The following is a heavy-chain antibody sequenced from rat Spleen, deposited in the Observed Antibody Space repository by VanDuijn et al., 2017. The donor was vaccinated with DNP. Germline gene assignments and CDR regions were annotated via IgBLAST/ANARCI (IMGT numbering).Heavy chain of an antibody. CDR1: GYSITSNY. J-gene: IGHJ2*01. Sequence: EVQLQESGPGLVKPSQSLSLTCSVTGYSITSNYWGWIRKFPGNKMEYIGHISNSGSTNYNPSLKSRFSITRDTSKNQFFLQWNSVTTEDTATYYCARWSRYFDYWGQGVMVTVSS. V-gene: IGHV3-1*01. CDR2: ISNSGST. CDR3: ARWSRYFDY.